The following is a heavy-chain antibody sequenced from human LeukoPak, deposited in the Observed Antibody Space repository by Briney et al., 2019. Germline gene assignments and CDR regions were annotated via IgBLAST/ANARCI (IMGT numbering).Heavy chain of an antibody. Sequence: GESLKISCKGSGYSFTSYWIGWVRQMPGKGLEWMGIINPSDSDARYSPSFQGQVTISADRSIDTAYLHWRSLKASDTAMYYCVRAWNSDSWGQGTLVTVSS. CDR3: VRAWNSDS. V-gene: IGHV5-51*01. D-gene: IGHD1-1*01. CDR2: INPSDSDA. J-gene: IGHJ4*02. CDR1: GYSFTSYW.